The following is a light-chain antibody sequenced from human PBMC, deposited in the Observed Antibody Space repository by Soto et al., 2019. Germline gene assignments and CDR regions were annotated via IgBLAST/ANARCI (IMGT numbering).Light chain of an antibody. Sequence: EIVMTQSPATLSVSPGERATLSCRASQSVSSNLAWYQQKVGQAPRVLIYDASTKATGIPGRMSGSGSGTDVTLTIGSLQSEDFAVYYCQQYNNWPETCGPGTKVEIK. V-gene: IGKV3-15*01. J-gene: IGKJ1*01. CDR1: QSVSSN. CDR3: QQYNNWPET. CDR2: DAS.